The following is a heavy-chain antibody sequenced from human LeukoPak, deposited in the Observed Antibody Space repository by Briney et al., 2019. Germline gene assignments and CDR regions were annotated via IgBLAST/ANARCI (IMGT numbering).Heavy chain of an antibody. CDR1: GGSISSSSYY. Sequence: PSETLSLTCTVSGGSISSSSYYWGWIRQPPGKGLEWIGSIYYSGSTNYNPSLKSRVTISVDTSKNQFSLKLSSVTAADTAVYYCARGHSGYDTPDYWGQGTLVTVSS. CDR2: IYYSGST. V-gene: IGHV4-39*07. CDR3: ARGHSGYDTPDY. J-gene: IGHJ4*02. D-gene: IGHD5-12*01.